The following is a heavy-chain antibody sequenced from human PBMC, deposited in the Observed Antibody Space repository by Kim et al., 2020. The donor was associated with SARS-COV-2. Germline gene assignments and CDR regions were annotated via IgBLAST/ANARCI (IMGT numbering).Heavy chain of an antibody. CDR3: ATSGGYYYDSSGYYDY. D-gene: IGHD3-22*01. V-gene: IGHV3-33*01. Sequence: GGSLRLSCAASGFTFSSYGMHWVRQAPGKGLEWVAVIWYDGSNKYYADSVKGRFTISRDNSKNTLYLQMNSLRAEDTAVYYCATSGGYYYDSSGYYDYWGQGTLVTVSS. J-gene: IGHJ4*02. CDR2: IWYDGSNK. CDR1: GFTFSSYG.